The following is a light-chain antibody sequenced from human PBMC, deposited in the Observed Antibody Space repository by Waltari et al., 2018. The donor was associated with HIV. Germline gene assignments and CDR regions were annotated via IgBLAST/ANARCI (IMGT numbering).Light chain of an antibody. V-gene: IGLV1-40*01. CDR1: SSNIGAGFG. CDR3: QSYDSSLSTAVV. CDR2: GDS. J-gene: IGLJ2*01. Sequence: QSVLTQPPSVSGAPGQRVTISCTGSSSNIGAGFGVHWYQQLPGTAPNHLIYGDSNRPSGVPDRFSGSKSGTSASLAITGLQSEDEADYYCQSYDSSLSTAVVFGGGTKLTVL.